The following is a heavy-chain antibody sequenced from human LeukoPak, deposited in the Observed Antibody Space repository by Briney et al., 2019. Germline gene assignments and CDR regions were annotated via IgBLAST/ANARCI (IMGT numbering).Heavy chain of an antibody. CDR3: ARGTGGYYANFDY. Sequence: SETLSLTCAVSGYSMSSGYYWGWIRQPPGKGLEWIGSIYHSGSTYYNPSLKSRVTISVDTSKNQFSLGLSSVTAADTAVYHCARGTGGYYANFDYWGQGTLVTVSS. J-gene: IGHJ4*02. CDR2: IYHSGST. CDR1: GYSMSSGYY. V-gene: IGHV4-38-2*01. D-gene: IGHD3-10*01.